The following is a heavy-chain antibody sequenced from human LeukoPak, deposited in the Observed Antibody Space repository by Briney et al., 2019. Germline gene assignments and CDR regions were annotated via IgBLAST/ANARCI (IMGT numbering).Heavy chain of an antibody. CDR1: GGTFSSYA. Sequence: SVKVSCKASGGTFSSYAISWVRQAPGQGLEWMGGIIPIFGTANYAQKFQGRVTITADESTSTAYMELSSLRSEDTAVYYCARDRALPAAILNWFDPWGQGTLVTVSS. CDR2: IIPIFGTA. J-gene: IGHJ5*02. V-gene: IGHV1-69*13. CDR3: ARDRALPAAILNWFDP. D-gene: IGHD2-2*02.